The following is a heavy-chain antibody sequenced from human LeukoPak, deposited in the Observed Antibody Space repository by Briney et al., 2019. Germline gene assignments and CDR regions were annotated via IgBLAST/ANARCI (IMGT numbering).Heavy chain of an antibody. CDR3: ARGSGFLKGEDY. D-gene: IGHD6-19*01. CDR1: GGSISSSSYY. Sequence: SETLSLTCTVSGGSISSSSYYWGWIRQPPGKGLEWIGSIYYSGSTYYNPSLKSRVTISVDTSENQFSLKLSSVTAADTAVYYCARGSGFLKGEDYWGQGTLVTVSS. CDR2: IYYSGST. J-gene: IGHJ4*02. V-gene: IGHV4-39*07.